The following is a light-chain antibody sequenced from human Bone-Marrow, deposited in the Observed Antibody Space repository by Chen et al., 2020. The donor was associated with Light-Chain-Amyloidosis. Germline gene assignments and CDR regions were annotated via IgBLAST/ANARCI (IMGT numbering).Light chain of an antibody. CDR3: QVWDRSSDRPV. CDR2: DDS. Sequence: SYVLTQPYSVSVAPGQTATIACGENNIGSTSVHWYQQTPGQAPLLVVYDDSDRPSGIPERLSGSNSGNTATLTISRVEAGDEADYYCQVWDRSSDRPVFGGGTKLTVL. V-gene: IGLV3-21*02. CDR1: NIGSTS. J-gene: IGLJ3*02.